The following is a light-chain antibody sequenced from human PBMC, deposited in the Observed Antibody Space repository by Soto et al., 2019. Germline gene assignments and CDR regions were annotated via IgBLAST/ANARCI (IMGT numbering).Light chain of an antibody. CDR1: QSISSW. Sequence: DIQMTQSPSTLSASVGDRVIITCRASQSISSWLAWFQQKPGEAPKLLIYKASSLASGVPLRFSGSGSGTEFILTISSLQPDDFATYYCQQYNSYSAFTFGPGTKVDIK. V-gene: IGKV1-5*03. J-gene: IGKJ3*01. CDR2: KAS. CDR3: QQYNSYSAFT.